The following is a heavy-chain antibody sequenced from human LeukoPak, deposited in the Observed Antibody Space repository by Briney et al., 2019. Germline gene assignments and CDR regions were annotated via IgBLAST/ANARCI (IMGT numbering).Heavy chain of an antibody. Sequence: PGGSLRLSCAASGFTFSSYSMNWVRRAPGKGLEWVSSISSSSSYIYYADSVKGRFTISRDNAKNSLYLQMNSLRAEDTAVYYCARLYGDYAGDYYYGMDVWGQGTTVTVSS. V-gene: IGHV3-21*01. CDR2: ISSSSSYI. CDR1: GFTFSSYS. CDR3: ARLYGDYAGDYYYGMDV. J-gene: IGHJ6*02. D-gene: IGHD4-17*01.